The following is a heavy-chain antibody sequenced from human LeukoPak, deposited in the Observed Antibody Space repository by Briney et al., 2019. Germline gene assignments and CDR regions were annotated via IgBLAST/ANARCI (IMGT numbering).Heavy chain of an antibody. J-gene: IGHJ4*02. D-gene: IGHD6-19*01. CDR2: IYPGDSDT. CDR1: GYSFTSYW. CDR3: ARVGYSSGWYLDY. Sequence: GESLQISCKGSGYSFTSYWIGWVRQMPGKGLEWMGIIYPGDSDTRYSPSFQGQVTISADKSISTAYPQWSSLKASDTAMYYCARVGYSSGWYLDYWGQGTLVTVSS. V-gene: IGHV5-51*01.